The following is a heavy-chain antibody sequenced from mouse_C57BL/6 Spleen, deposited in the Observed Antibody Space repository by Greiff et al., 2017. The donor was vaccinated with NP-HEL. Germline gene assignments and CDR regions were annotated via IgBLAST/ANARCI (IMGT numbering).Heavy chain of an antibody. CDR2: IYPGDGDT. Sequence: VQLQQSGAELVKPGASVKISCKASGYAFSSYWMNWVKQRPGKGLEWIGQIYPGDGDTNYNGKFKGKATLTADKSSSTAYMQLSSLTSEDSAVYFCARRTRAQATGHFDYWGQGTTLTVSS. CDR1: GYAFSSYW. V-gene: IGHV1-80*01. CDR3: ARRTRAQATGHFDY. J-gene: IGHJ2*01. D-gene: IGHD3-2*02.